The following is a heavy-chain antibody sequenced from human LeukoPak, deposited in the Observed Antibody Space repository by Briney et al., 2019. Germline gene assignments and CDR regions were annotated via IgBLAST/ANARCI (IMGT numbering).Heavy chain of an antibody. Sequence: SETLSLTCTVSGYSISSGYYWGWIRQPPGKGLEWIGSIYHSGSTYYNPSLKSRVTISVDTSKNQFSLKLSSVTAADTAVYYCARIPRLVAATGAAYYYYYMDVWGKGTTVTVSS. D-gene: IGHD1-26*01. CDR1: GYSISSGYY. CDR3: ARIPRLVAATGAAYYYYYMDV. V-gene: IGHV4-38-2*02. CDR2: IYHSGST. J-gene: IGHJ6*03.